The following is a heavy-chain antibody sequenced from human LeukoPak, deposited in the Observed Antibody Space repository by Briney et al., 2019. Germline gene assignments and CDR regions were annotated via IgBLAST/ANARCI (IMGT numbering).Heavy chain of an antibody. CDR3: ALRSISLQYYFDY. J-gene: IGHJ4*02. Sequence: GGSLRLSCAASGFTFSSSGMHWVRQAPGTGLEWVAFIRSDGNNKYYADSVKGRFTISRDNSKNTVYLQMNSLRGEDTAVYYCALRSISLQYYFDYWGQGTLVTVSS. D-gene: IGHD2-2*01. V-gene: IGHV3-30*02. CDR2: IRSDGNNK. CDR1: GFTFSSSG.